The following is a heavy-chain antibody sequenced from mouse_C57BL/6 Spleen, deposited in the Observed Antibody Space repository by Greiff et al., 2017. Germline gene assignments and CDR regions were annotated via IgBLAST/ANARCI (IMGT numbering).Heavy chain of an antibody. V-gene: IGHV1-22*01. D-gene: IGHD1-1*01. Sequence: EVQLQESGPELVKPGASVKMSCKASGYTFTDYNMHWVKQSHGKSLEWIGYINPNNGGTSYNQKFKGKATLTVNKSSSTAYMELRSLTSEDSAVYYCARSTVVAPFDYWGQGTTLTVSS. J-gene: IGHJ2*01. CDR3: ARSTVVAPFDY. CDR2: INPNNGGT. CDR1: GYTFTDYN.